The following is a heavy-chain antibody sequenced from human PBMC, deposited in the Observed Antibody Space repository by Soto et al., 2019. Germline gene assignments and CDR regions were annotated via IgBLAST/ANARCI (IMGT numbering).Heavy chain of an antibody. V-gene: IGHV3-23*01. D-gene: IGHD5-18*01. CDR1: GFTFGTYA. Sequence: GGSLRLSCAASGFTFGTYAMNWVRHAPGKGLEWVSGISGSGGSTYYTDSVKGRFTISRDNSKNTLYLQMNSLRADDTAVYYCAKGRSVDTRDWFDPWGQGTLVTVSS. CDR2: ISGSGGST. J-gene: IGHJ5*02. CDR3: AKGRSVDTRDWFDP.